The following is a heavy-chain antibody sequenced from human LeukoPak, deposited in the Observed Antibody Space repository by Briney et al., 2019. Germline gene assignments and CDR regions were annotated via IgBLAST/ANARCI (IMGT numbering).Heavy chain of an antibody. CDR1: GFTVSSSY. CDR3: ARDILSQGPDAFDI. D-gene: IGHD2/OR15-2a*01. Sequence: GGSLRLSCAASGFTVSSSYMSWVRQAPRKGLEWVSVIYSGGSTYYADSVKGRFTISRDNSKNTLYLQMNSLRAEDTAVYYCARDILSQGPDAFDIWGQGTMVTVSS. J-gene: IGHJ3*02. V-gene: IGHV3-53*01. CDR2: IYSGGST.